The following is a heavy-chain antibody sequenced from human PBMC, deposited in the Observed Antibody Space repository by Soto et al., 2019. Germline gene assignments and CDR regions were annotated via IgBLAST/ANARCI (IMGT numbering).Heavy chain of an antibody. J-gene: IGHJ4*02. D-gene: IGHD2-2*01. CDR2: INAGNGNT. Sequence: QVQLVQSGAEVKKPGASVKVSCKASGYTFTSYAMHWVLQAPGQRLERMGWINAGNGNTKYSQKFQGRVTITRDTSASTAYMELSSLRSEDTAVYYCAREIVVVAAARLSADYWGQGTLVTVSS. CDR1: GYTFTSYA. CDR3: AREIVVVAAARLSADY. V-gene: IGHV1-3*01.